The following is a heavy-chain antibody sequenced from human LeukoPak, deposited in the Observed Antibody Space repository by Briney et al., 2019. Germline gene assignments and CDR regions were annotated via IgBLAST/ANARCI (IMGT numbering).Heavy chain of an antibody. D-gene: IGHD1-14*01. CDR2: IYYSGST. J-gene: IGHJ4*02. V-gene: IGHV4-39*07. CDR1: GFTFSSYG. CDR3: ARDITGSFDY. Sequence: GSLRLSCAASGFTFSSYGMNWVRQPPGKGLEWIGSIYYSGSTYYNPSLKSRVTISVDTSKNQFSLKLSSVTAADTAVYYCARDITGSFDYWGQGNLVTVSS.